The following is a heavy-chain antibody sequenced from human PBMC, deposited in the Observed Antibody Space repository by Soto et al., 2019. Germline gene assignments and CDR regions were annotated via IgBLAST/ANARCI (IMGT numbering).Heavy chain of an antibody. CDR3: ARGDRGAFDL. V-gene: IGHV3-74*01. J-gene: IGHJ3*01. D-gene: IGHD1-26*01. Sequence: EVQLVESGGGLVRPGGSPPLPSPPSPPPLPSPPPPPPPPPPRKGLVWVSRIHSDGSSTTYADFVKGRFIISRDNARNTVDLQMNSVRVEDTAVYYCARGDRGAFDLWGQGTVVTVSS. CDR2: IHSDGSST. CDR1: PPPLPSPP.